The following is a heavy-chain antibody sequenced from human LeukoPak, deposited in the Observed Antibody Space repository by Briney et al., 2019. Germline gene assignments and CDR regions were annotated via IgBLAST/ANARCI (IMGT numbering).Heavy chain of an antibody. CDR3: ARHSRRCSSTTCYTGAFDI. V-gene: IGHV4-38-2*02. D-gene: IGHD2-2*02. CDR1: GYSITSGYY. Sequence: SETLSLTCTISGYSITSGYYWGWIRQPPGKGLECIGSVYHSGDTYYNPSLKSRVTISVDTSENQFSLRLTSVTAADTALYFCARHSRRCSSTTCYTGAFDIWGPGTVVTVSS. CDR2: VYHSGDT. J-gene: IGHJ3*02.